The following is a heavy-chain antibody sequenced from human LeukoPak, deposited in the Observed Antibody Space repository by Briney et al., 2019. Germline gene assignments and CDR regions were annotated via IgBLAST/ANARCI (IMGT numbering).Heavy chain of an antibody. CDR2: ISSSGITI. CDR3: ARDPRKLVGAFDI. Sequence: GVSLRLSCAASGFTFSSYEMNWVRQAPGKGLEWVSYISSSGITIYYADSVKGRFTISRDNAKNSLYLQMNSLRAEDTAVYYCARDPRKLVGAFDIWGQGTMVTVSS. V-gene: IGHV3-48*03. D-gene: IGHD6-13*01. CDR1: GFTFSSYE. J-gene: IGHJ3*02.